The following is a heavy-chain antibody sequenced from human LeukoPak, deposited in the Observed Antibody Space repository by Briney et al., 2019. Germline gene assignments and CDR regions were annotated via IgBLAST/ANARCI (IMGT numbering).Heavy chain of an antibody. CDR2: INPNNGGT. V-gene: IGHV1-2*02. CDR3: ARGSSSWYVGPPLDC. D-gene: IGHD6-13*01. Sequence: ASVKVSCKASGYTFTGYYMHWVRQAPGQGPEWMGWINPNNGGTNYAQKFQGRVTMTRGMSISTAYMELSRLTSDDTAMYYCARGSSSWYVGPPLDCWGQGTLVTVSS. CDR1: GYTFTGYY. J-gene: IGHJ4*02.